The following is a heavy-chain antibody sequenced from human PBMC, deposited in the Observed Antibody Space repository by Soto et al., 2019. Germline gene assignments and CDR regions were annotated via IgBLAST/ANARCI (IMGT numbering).Heavy chain of an antibody. CDR3: ARNGYSSGWYGDYYYGMDV. CDR2: INHSGST. Sequence: SETLSLTCAVYGGSFSGYYWSWIRQPPGKGLEWIGEINHSGSTNYNPSLKRQVTIKEDTSKNQFSLKLSSVTAADTAVYYCARNGYSSGWYGDYYYGMDVWGQGTTVT. J-gene: IGHJ6*02. D-gene: IGHD6-19*01. V-gene: IGHV4-34*01. CDR1: GGSFSGYY.